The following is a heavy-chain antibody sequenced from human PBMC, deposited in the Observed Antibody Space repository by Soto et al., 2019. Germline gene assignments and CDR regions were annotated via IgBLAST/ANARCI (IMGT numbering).Heavy chain of an antibody. CDR2: ISASGGST. CDR1: GFTFSSYA. D-gene: IGHD5-18*01. Sequence: PGGSLRLSCAASGFTFSSYAMNWVRQAPGKGLEWVSAISASGGSTYYADSVRGRFSISRDNSKNTLYLQVNSLRVEDTAVYYCAKSIYSYGQSYFFDYWGQGTLVT. V-gene: IGHV3-23*01. CDR3: AKSIYSYGQSYFFDY. J-gene: IGHJ4*02.